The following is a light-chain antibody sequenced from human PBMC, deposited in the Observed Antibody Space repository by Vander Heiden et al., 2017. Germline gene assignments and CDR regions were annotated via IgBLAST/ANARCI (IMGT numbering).Light chain of an antibody. V-gene: IGKV1-39*01. CDR2: AAS. Sequence: DIQMTQSPPSLSASLGDRVTITGRASQTIDDYLAWYQQKLEKAPKLLIFAASTLASGVPSRFSGSGSGTEFTLTISSLQPEDFAVYYCQQCYSSPLTFGGGTKVDIK. CDR1: QTIDDY. CDR3: QQCYSSPLT. J-gene: IGKJ4*01.